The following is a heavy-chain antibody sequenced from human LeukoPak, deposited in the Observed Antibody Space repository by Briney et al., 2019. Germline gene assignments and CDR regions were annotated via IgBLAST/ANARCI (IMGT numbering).Heavy chain of an antibody. Sequence: ASVKVSCKASGYTFTGYYMHWVRQAPGQGLEWMGWINPNSGGTNYAQNFQGRVTMTRDTSISTAYMELSRLRSDDTAVYYCARGITIFGVVSLSWFDPWGQGTLVTVSS. CDR2: INPNSGGT. CDR3: ARGITIFGVVSLSWFDP. CDR1: GYTFTGYY. J-gene: IGHJ5*02. D-gene: IGHD3-3*01. V-gene: IGHV1-2*02.